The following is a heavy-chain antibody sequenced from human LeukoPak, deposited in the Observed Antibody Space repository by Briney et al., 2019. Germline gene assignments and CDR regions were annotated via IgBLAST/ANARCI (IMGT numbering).Heavy chain of an antibody. CDR2: ISSSRSDI. D-gene: IGHD1-26*01. J-gene: IGHJ4*02. V-gene: IGHV3-21*01. CDR3: ARGEEASIVGATPSSNY. Sequence: PGGSLRLSCAASGFTFSSYSMNWVRQAPGKGLDWVSSISSSRSDIYYADSVKGRFTISRDNAKNSLYLQMNSLRAEDTAVYYCARGEEASIVGATPSSNYWGQGTLVTVSS. CDR1: GFTFSSYS.